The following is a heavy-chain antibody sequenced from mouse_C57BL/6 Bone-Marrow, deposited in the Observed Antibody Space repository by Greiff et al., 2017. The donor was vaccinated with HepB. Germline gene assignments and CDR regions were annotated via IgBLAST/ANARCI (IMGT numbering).Heavy chain of an antibody. CDR3: ARPITTVVADY. J-gene: IGHJ2*01. CDR1: GYSFTSYY. Sequence: VQLQQSGPELVKPGASVKISCKASGYSFTSYYIHWVKQRPGQGLEWIGWIYPGSGNTKYNEKFKGKATLTADTSSSTAYMQLSSLTSEDSAVYYCARPITTVVADYWGQGTTLTVSS. V-gene: IGHV1-66*01. D-gene: IGHD1-1*01. CDR2: IYPGSGNT.